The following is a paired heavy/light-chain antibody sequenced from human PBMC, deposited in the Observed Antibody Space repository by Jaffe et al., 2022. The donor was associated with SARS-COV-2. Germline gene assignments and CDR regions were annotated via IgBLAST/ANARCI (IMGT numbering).Heavy chain of an antibody. CDR3: ARDTTDRFLDYYGLGV. CDR1: GFTYSSHG. J-gene: IGHJ6*02. Sequence: QVQLVESGGDVVQPGRSLRLSCAASGFTYSSHGMHWVRQSPGKGLEWVAVIWYDGSNENYADSVKGRFIISRDNSKNTLYLQMNSLRAEDTAVYYCARDTTDRFLDYYGLGVWGHGTTVTVSS. V-gene: IGHV3-33*01. CDR2: IWYDGSNE. D-gene: IGHD3-3*01.
Light chain of an antibody. CDR2: NNN. J-gene: IGLJ1*01. Sequence: QSVLTQAPSASGTPGQRVTISCSGSSSNIGSKTVDWYQHLPGTAPKLLIYNNNQRPSGVPDRFSGSKSGTSASLAISGLQSEDEADYYCAAWDDSLNAYVFGTGTKVTVL. V-gene: IGLV1-44*01. CDR3: AAWDDSLNAYV. CDR1: SSNIGSKT.